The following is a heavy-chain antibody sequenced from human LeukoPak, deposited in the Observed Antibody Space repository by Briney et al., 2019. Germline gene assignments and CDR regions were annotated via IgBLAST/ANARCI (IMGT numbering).Heavy chain of an antibody. CDR1: GFTFSTYW. Sequence: GGSLRLSCAASGFTFSTYWMSWVRQAPGKGLEWVANIKQDGSDKFYVDSVKGRFTISRDNAKNSMYLQMNSLRAEDTAVYYCARVLPVASRDYWGQGTLSPSPQ. J-gene: IGHJ4*02. D-gene: IGHD2-2*01. CDR3: ARVLPVASRDY. V-gene: IGHV3-7*01. CDR2: IKQDGSDK.